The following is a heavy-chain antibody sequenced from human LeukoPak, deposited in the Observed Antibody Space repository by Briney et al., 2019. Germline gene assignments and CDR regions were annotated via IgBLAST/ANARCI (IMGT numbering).Heavy chain of an antibody. D-gene: IGHD6-13*01. J-gene: IGHJ4*02. V-gene: IGHV3-23*01. CDR1: GFTFSSYA. Sequence: GGSLRLSCAASGFTFSSYAMSWVRQAPGKGLEGVSVISGSGGSTYYADSVKGRFTISRDSSKDTLYMQMDSMRAEDTAIYYCAKDSRSHLYSYDYWGPGVLVTVSS. CDR3: AKDSRSHLYSYDY. CDR2: ISGSGGST.